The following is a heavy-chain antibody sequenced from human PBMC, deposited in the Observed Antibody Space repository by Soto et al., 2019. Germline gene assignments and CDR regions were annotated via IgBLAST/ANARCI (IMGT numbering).Heavy chain of an antibody. J-gene: IGHJ5*02. D-gene: IGHD5-12*01. CDR3: ASGLSGYSGYDSCWFDP. CDR2: INQDGSEK. CDR1: GFTFSSYW. Sequence: EVQLVESGGGLVQPGGSLRLSCAASGFTFSSYWMSWVRQAPGKGLEWVANINQDGSEKYYVDSVKGRFTISRDNAKNPLYVQMNSPRAEDTDVYYCASGLSGYSGYDSCWFDPWGQGTLVTVSS. V-gene: IGHV3-7*01.